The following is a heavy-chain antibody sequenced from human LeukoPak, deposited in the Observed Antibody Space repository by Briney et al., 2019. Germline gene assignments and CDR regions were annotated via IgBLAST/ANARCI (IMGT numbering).Heavy chain of an antibody. CDR2: IIPIFGTA. CDR1: GGTFSSYA. D-gene: IGHD3-3*01. J-gene: IGHJ4*02. Sequence: SVKVSCKASGGTFSSYAISWVRQAPGQGLEWMGGIIPIFGTANYAQKFQGRVTITADESTGTAYMELSSLRSEDTAVYYCASGIVTIFGVVNYYFDYWGQGTLVTVSS. CDR3: ASGIVTIFGVVNYYFDY. V-gene: IGHV1-69*13.